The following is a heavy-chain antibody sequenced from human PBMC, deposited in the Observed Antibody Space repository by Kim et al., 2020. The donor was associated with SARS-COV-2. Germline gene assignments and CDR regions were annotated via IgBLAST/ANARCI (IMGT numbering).Heavy chain of an antibody. D-gene: IGHD3-9*01. J-gene: IGHJ4*01. Sequence: GGSLRLSCAASGFTLSNYAMHWVRQPPGKGLEWVAVISYDETIKYYADSVKGRFTISRDNSKNTLYLQMNSLRAEDSAVYYCAKTVAQYPDILTGYYDYFDHWGQGTLVTVSA. V-gene: IGHV3-30*18. CDR2: ISYDETIK. CDR3: AKTVAQYPDILTGYYDYFDH. CDR1: GFTLSNYA.